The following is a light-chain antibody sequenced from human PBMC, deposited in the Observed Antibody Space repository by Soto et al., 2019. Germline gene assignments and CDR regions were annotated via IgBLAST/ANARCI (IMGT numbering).Light chain of an antibody. J-gene: IGKJ1*01. V-gene: IGKV3-15*01. CDR3: QQTNNWPRT. CDR2: GAS. CDR1: QSVSSN. Sequence: EIVMTQSPANLSVSPVERATLSCRASQSVSSNLAWYQQKPGQAPRLLIYGASTRAAGIPARFSGSGSGTEFTLTISSLQSEDFAIYYCQQTNNWPRTVGQGTKVEIK.